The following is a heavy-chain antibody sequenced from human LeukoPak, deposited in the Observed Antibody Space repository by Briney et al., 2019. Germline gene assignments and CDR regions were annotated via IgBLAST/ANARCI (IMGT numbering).Heavy chain of an antibody. CDR1: GFTVSNYY. CDR2: IYSDGTT. Sequence: GGSLRLSCAASGFTVSNYYMIWVRQAPGKGLEWVSLIYSDGTTYYADSVKGRFTISRDNSKNTLYLQMNSLRAEDTAVYYCAATSPSIEQWLVRDAFDIWGQGTMVTVSS. D-gene: IGHD6-19*01. J-gene: IGHJ3*02. CDR3: AATSPSIEQWLVRDAFDI. V-gene: IGHV3-53*01.